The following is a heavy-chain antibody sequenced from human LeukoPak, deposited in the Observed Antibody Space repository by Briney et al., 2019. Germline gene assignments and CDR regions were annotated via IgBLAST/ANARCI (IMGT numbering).Heavy chain of an antibody. J-gene: IGHJ4*02. Sequence: SEILSLTCTVSGGSISSSNYYWGWIRQPPGKGLEWIGSIYYSGTTYYSSSLKSRVIISVDTSKNQFSLKLSSVTATDTAVYYCARHEAQDFDYWGQGTLVTVSS. CDR3: ARHEAQDFDY. CDR2: IYYSGTT. CDR1: GGSISSSNYY. V-gene: IGHV4-39*01.